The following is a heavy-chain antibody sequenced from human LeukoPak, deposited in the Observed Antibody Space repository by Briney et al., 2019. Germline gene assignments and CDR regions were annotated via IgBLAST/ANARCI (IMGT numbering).Heavy chain of an antibody. J-gene: IGHJ6*02. CDR1: GVSISSYY. D-gene: IGHD4-17*01. CDR3: ARGTTVTTLGWSNYYYGMDV. CDR2: IYYSGST. V-gene: IGHV4-59*01. Sequence: SETLSLTCTVSGVSISSYYWSWIRQPPGKGLEWIGYIYYSGSTNYNPSLKSRITVSLDTSKNQFSLKLSSVTAADTAVYYCARGTTVTTLGWSNYYYGMDVWGQGTTVTVSS.